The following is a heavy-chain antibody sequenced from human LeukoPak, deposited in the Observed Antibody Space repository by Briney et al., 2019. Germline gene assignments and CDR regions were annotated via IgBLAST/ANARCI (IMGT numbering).Heavy chain of an antibody. J-gene: IGHJ4*02. CDR3: ARASNRNSINFDY. D-gene: IGHD1-1*01. CDR2: ISGDGSST. Sequence: PGGSLRLSCAASGFTFSSYWMHWVRQAPGKGLVWVSRISGDGSSTNFADSVKGRFTISRDNAKSTLYLQMSSLRADDTAVYYCARASNRNSINFDYWGQGILVTVSS. V-gene: IGHV3-74*01. CDR1: GFTFSSYW.